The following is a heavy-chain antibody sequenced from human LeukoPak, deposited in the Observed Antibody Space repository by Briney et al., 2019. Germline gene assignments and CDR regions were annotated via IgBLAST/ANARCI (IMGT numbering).Heavy chain of an antibody. V-gene: IGHV4-59*01. J-gene: IGHJ4*02. CDR2: MQSTGNS. Sequence: SETLSLTCSVSGDSISTYHWNWIRKPPGKGLEWIGYMQSTGNSNYNPSLKNRVNIFVDMSKNQFVLNLRSVTAADTAVYYCARDKRHSYGRYFDPWGQEMLVTVSS. CDR1: GDSISTYH. CDR3: ARDKRHSYGRYFDP. D-gene: IGHD5-18*01.